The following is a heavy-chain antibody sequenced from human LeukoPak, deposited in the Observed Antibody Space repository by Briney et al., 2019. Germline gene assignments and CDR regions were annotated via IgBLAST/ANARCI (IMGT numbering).Heavy chain of an antibody. CDR1: GFAFSSIG. J-gene: IGHJ4*02. Sequence: GGSLRLSCAASGFAFSSIGYNGAGRGPARGGGGGAFIRYDGSNKYYADSVKGRFTSSRDNSKNTLYLQMNSLRAEDTAVYYCAKDWASIPAYFDYWGQGTLVTVSS. V-gene: IGHV3-30*02. CDR3: AKDWASIPAYFDY. D-gene: IGHD2/OR15-2a*01. CDR2: IRYDGSNK.